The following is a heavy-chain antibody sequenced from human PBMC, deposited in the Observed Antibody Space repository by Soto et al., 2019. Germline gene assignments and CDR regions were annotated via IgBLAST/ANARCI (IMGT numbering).Heavy chain of an antibody. CDR1: GGSISSDYYS. D-gene: IGHD3-16*01. J-gene: IGHJ3*02. CDR2: IYHGGST. CDR3: ARLNKLRNDAFDI. V-gene: IGHV4-30-2*01. Sequence: LSLTCAVSGGSISSDYYSWSWIRQPPGKDLEWIGYIYHGGSTYYNPSLRSRVTLSVDTSKNQFSLRLTSVTAADTAVYSCARLNKLRNDAFDIWGQGALVTVSS.